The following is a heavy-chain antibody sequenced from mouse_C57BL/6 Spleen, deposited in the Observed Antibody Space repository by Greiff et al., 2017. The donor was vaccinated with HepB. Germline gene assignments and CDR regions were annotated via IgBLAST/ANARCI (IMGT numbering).Heavy chain of an antibody. D-gene: IGHD1-1*01. J-gene: IGHJ1*03. CDR3: ARHYYGSSPDWYFDV. CDR1: GFTFSDYY. CDR2: ISNGGGST. Sequence: EVKLEESGGGLVQPGGSLKLSCAASGFTFSDYYMYWVRQTPEKRLEWVAYISNGGGSTYYPDTVKGRFTISRDNAKNTLYLQMSRLKSEDTAMYYCARHYYGSSPDWYFDVWGTGTTVTVSS. V-gene: IGHV5-12*01.